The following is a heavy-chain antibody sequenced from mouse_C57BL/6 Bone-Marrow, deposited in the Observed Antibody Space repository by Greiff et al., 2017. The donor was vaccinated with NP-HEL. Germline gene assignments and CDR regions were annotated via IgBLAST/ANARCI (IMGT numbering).Heavy chain of an antibody. CDR2: ISNLAYSI. CDR1: GFTFSDYG. D-gene: IGHD1-1*01. J-gene: IGHJ4*01. V-gene: IGHV5-15*01. Sequence: EVQLMESGGGLVQPGGSLKLSCAASGFTFSDYGMAWVRQAPRQGPEWVAFISNLAYSIYYADTVTGRFTISRENAKNTLYLEMSSLRAEDTAMYYCGRHYYCGSSCGAMDYWGQGTSVTVSS. CDR3: GRHYYCGSSCGAMDY.